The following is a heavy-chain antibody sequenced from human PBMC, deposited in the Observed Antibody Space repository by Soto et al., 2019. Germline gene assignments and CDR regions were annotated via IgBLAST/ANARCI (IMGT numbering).Heavy chain of an antibody. CDR1: GFTFSGSA. J-gene: IGHJ6*03. D-gene: IGHD3-3*01. CDR2: IRSKGNNYAT. Sequence: EVQLVESGGGLVQPGASLKLSCAASGFTFSGSAMHWVRQASGKGLEWVGRIRSKGNNYATVYGASLKGRFTISRDDAKNTAYLQMNSLNTEDTAVYYCSRQASDFWSGKPQYYMDVWGKGTTVTVSS. V-gene: IGHV3-73*01. CDR3: SRQASDFWSGKPQYYMDV.